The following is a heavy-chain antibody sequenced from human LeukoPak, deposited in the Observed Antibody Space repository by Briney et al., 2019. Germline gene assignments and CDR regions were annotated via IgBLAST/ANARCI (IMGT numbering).Heavy chain of an antibody. CDR1: GFTVSSNY. D-gene: IGHD3-22*01. Sequence: GGSLRLSCAASGFTVSSNYMSWVRQAPGKGLEWVSVIYSGGSTYYADSVKGRFTISRDNSKNTLYLQMNSLRAEDTAVYYCAKESSRWKYYDSSGYYYDYWGQGTLVTVSS. CDR2: IYSGGST. V-gene: IGHV3-66*01. J-gene: IGHJ4*02. CDR3: AKESSRWKYYDSSGYYYDY.